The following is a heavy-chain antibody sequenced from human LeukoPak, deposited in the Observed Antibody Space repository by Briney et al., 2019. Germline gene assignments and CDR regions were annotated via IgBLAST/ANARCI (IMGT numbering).Heavy chain of an antibody. J-gene: IGHJ5*02. V-gene: IGHV4-34*01. D-gene: IGHD5-24*01. CDR1: GGSFSGYY. Sequence: SETLSLTCAVYGGSFSGYYWGWIRQPPGKGLEWIGEINHSGSTNYNPSLKSRVTISVDTSKNQFSLKLSSVTAADTAVYYCARSLVRWLQFGGSWFDPWGQGTLVTVSS. CDR2: INHSGST. CDR3: ARSLVRWLQFGGSWFDP.